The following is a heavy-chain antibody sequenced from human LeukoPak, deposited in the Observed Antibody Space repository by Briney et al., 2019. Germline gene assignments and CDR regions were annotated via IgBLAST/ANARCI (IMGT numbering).Heavy chain of an antibody. D-gene: IGHD2-2*01. V-gene: IGHV4-59*08. CDR3: ARAHCSSTSCYFDY. J-gene: IGHJ4*02. CDR2: IYYSGST. CDR1: GGSISSYY. Sequence: PSETLSLTCTVSGGSISSYYWSWIRQPPGKGLEWIGYIYYSGSTNYNPSLKSRVTISVDTSKNQFSLKLSSVTAADTAVYYCARAHCSSTSCYFDYWGRGTLVTVSS.